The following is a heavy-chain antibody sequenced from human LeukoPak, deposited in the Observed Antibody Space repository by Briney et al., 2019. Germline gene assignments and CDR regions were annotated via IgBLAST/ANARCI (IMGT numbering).Heavy chain of an antibody. CDR3: ATDSNDSSGYQNRGDFDY. CDR2: INPSGGST. D-gene: IGHD3-22*01. J-gene: IGHJ4*02. CDR1: GYTFTSYY. V-gene: IGHV1-46*01. Sequence: GASVKVSCKASGYTFTSYYMHWVRQAPGQGLEWMGIINPSGGSTSYAQKFQGRVTMTRDTSTSTVYMELSILRSEDTAVYYCATDSNDSSGYQNRGDFDYWGQGTLATVSS.